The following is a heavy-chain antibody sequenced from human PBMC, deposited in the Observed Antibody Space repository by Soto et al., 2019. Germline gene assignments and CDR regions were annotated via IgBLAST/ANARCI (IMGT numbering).Heavy chain of an antibody. CDR2: IYYSGST. V-gene: IGHV4-39*01. J-gene: IGHJ5*02. Sequence: PSETLSLTCSVSGGSISSSSYYWGWIRQPPGKGLEWIGTIYYSGSTYYNPSLTSRVTISVDTSKNQFSLKLSSVTAADTALYYCARQGAHDDSSGHPDWFDPWGQGTLVTVSS. D-gene: IGHD3-22*01. CDR3: ARQGAHDDSSGHPDWFDP. CDR1: GGSISSSSYY.